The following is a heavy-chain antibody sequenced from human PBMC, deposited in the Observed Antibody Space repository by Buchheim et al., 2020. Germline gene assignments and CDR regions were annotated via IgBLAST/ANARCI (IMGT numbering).Heavy chain of an antibody. CDR2: IYYSGST. CDR3: ASTGIAAAGGIFQH. CDR1: GGSISSSSYY. D-gene: IGHD6-13*01. J-gene: IGHJ1*01. Sequence: QLQLQESGPGLVKPSETPSLTCTVSGGSISSSSYYWGWIRQPPGKGLEWIGSIYYSGSTYYNPSLKSRVTISVDTSKNQFSLKLSSVTAADTAVYYCASTGIAAAGGIFQHWGQGTL. V-gene: IGHV4-39*01.